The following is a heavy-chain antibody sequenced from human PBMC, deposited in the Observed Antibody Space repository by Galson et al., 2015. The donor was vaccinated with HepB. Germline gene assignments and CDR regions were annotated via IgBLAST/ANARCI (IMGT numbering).Heavy chain of an antibody. CDR2: IYWNGDK. V-gene: IGHV2-5*01. CDR3: AHRLEYRRSRWNFDY. D-gene: IGHD4-23*01. CDR1: GFPLTPGGVH. Sequence: PALVKPTQTLTLPCTFSGFPLTPGGVHVGWIRQPPGKALEWLALIYWNGDKHYSPSLMSRLTITKDTSKNQVVLTMTNMDPVDTGTFYCAHRLEYRRSRWNFDYWGQGTLVTVSS. J-gene: IGHJ4*02.